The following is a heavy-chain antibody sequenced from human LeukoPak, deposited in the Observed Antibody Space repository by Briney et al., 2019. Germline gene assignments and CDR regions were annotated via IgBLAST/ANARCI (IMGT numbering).Heavy chain of an antibody. CDR3: ASGIMEGQSSYYYYYMDV. CDR1: GGTFSSYA. J-gene: IGHJ6*03. CDR2: IIPIFGTA. D-gene: IGHD2-8*01. Sequence: SVKVSCKASGGTFSSYAISWVRQAPGQGLEWMGGIIPIFGTANYAQKFQGRVTIITDESTSTAYMELSSLRSEDTAAYYCASGIMEGQSSYYYYYMDVWGKGTTVTVSS. V-gene: IGHV1-69*05.